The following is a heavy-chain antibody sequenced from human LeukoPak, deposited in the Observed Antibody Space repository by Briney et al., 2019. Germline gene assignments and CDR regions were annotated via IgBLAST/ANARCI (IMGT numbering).Heavy chain of an antibody. CDR3: ARGGGYCSGAGCYGIDY. J-gene: IGHJ4*02. CDR1: GFTFSSYL. Sequence: GGSLRLSCAASGFTFSSYLMHWVRQAPGKGLEYVSGISGNGGSEHYANSVRGRFTISRDNSKNTLYLQMGSLRAEDMAVYYCARGGGYCSGAGCYGIDYWGQGTLVTVSS. CDR2: ISGNGGSE. D-gene: IGHD2-15*01. V-gene: IGHV3-64*01.